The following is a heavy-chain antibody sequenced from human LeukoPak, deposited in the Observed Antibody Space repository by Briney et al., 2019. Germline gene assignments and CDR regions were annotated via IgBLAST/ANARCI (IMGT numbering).Heavy chain of an antibody. CDR1: GGSFSGYY. CDR3: AREARRGYSYGLDY. J-gene: IGHJ4*02. V-gene: IGHV4-4*07. D-gene: IGHD5-18*01. Sequence: KSSETLSLTCAVYGGSFSGYYWSWIRQPAGKGLEWIGRIYTSGSTNYNPSLKSRVTMSVDTSKNQFSLKLSSVTAADTAVYYCAREARRGYSYGLDYWGQGTLVTVSS. CDR2: IYTSGST.